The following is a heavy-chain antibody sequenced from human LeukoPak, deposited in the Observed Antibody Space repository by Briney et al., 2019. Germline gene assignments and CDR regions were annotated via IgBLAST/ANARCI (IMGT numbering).Heavy chain of an antibody. J-gene: IGHJ4*02. Sequence: ASVKVSCKASGYTFTGYYMHWVGQAPGQGLEWMGRINPNSGDIDYAQKFQGSVTMTTDTSISTAYMELSSLRSDDTAMYYCATPATTRGTDYWGQGTLVIVSS. CDR3: ATPATTRGTDY. CDR1: GYTFTGYY. V-gene: IGHV1-2*04. CDR2: INPNSGDI. D-gene: IGHD1-14*01.